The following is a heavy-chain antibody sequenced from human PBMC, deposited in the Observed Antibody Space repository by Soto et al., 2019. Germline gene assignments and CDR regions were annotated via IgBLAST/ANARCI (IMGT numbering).Heavy chain of an antibody. Sequence: QVQLVESGGGVVQPGRSLRLSCAASGFTFSSYGMHWVRQAPGKGLEWVAVISYDGSNKYYADSVKGRFTISRDNSKNTLYLQMNSLRAEATAVYYCVRTTDYWGQGTLVTVSS. CDR3: VRTTDY. CDR1: GFTFSSYG. CDR2: ISYDGSNK. D-gene: IGHD1-26*01. V-gene: IGHV3-30*03. J-gene: IGHJ4*02.